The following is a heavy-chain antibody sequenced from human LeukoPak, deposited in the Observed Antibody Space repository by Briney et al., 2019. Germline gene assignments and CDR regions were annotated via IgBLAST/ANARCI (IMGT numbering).Heavy chain of an antibody. Sequence: PGRSLRLSCAASGFTFSSYGMHWVRQAPGKGLEWVAVIWYDGSNKYYADSVKGRFTISRDNSKNTLYLQMNSLRAEDTAVYYCARDLHDSSGYSLDYWGQGTLVTVSS. V-gene: IGHV3-33*01. CDR3: ARDLHDSSGYSLDY. CDR2: IWYDGSNK. D-gene: IGHD3-22*01. CDR1: GFTFSSYG. J-gene: IGHJ4*02.